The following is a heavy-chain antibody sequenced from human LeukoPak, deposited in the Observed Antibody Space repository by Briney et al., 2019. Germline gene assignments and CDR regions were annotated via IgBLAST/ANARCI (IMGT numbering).Heavy chain of an antibody. CDR3: ARVLHAPYLIDP. CDR1: DSSITSTSY. Sequence: SETLSLTCTVSDSSITSTSYWAWFRQPPGKGLEWIATVFRLQTVRTFYNPSLESRVTMSLDPSQNQFSLNLTSVTAADTALYFCARVLHAPYLIDPWGQGTLVTVSS. CDR2: VFRLQTVRT. J-gene: IGHJ5*02. D-gene: IGHD2-8*01. V-gene: IGHV4-38-2*02.